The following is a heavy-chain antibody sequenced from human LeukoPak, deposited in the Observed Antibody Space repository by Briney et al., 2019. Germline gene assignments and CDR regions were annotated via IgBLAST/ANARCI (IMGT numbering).Heavy chain of an antibody. CDR3: ARQIYVWGSYRYLVYFDY. CDR1: GYSFTSYW. J-gene: IGHJ4*02. CDR2: IYPGDSDT. V-gene: IGHV5-51*01. D-gene: IGHD3-16*02. Sequence: GESLKISCKGSGYSFTSYWIGWVRQMPGKGLEWMGIIYPGDSDTRYSPSFQGQVTISADKSISTAHLQWSSLKASDTAMYYCARQIYVWGSYRYLVYFDYWGQGTLVTVSS.